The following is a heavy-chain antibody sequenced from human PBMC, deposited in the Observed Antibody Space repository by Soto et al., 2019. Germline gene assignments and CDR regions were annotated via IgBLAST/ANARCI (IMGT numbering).Heavy chain of an antibody. V-gene: IGHV4-4*07. CDR1: GDSVSSHD. J-gene: IGHJ4*02. CDR3: AREPIAPSYFDF. D-gene: IGHD2-21*01. Sequence: SETLSLTGTVSGDSVSSHDCSWIRQPACKGLEWLGRLYNDERTNYNPSLKSRVTMSMDTSKNQFSLKLTSVTAADSAVYFCAREPIAPSYFDFSGQRILVTVSS. CDR2: LYNDERT.